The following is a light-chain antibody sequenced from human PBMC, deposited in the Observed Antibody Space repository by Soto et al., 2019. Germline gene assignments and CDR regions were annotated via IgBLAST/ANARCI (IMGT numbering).Light chain of an antibody. V-gene: IGKV1-39*01. J-gene: IGKJ2*01. CDR3: QQSYSTPRT. CDR2: AAS. CDR1: QSSSSY. Sequence: DIQMTQSPSSLSASVGDRVTITCRASQSSSSYLKWYQQKPWKAPKLLLYAASSLQSGVPSRCSCSGSGTDFTFTISSLQHEDFATYYCQQSYSTPRTFGQGTKLEIK.